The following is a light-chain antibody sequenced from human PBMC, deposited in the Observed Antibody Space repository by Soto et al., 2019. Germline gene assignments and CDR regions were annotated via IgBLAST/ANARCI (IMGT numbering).Light chain of an antibody. J-gene: IGKJ1*01. V-gene: IGKV3-20*01. CDR1: QSVSSSY. Sequence: EIVVTQSPGTLSLSPGERATLSCRASQSVSSSYLAWYQQKPGQAPRLLICGASSRATGIPDRFSGSGSGTDFTLTISRLEPEDFAVYYCQQYGSSPTWTFGQGTKVEIK. CDR2: GAS. CDR3: QQYGSSPTWT.